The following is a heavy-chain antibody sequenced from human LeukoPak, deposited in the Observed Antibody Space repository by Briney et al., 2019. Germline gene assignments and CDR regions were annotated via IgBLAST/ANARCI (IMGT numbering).Heavy chain of an antibody. CDR2: MNPNSGNT. CDR3: ARGLWVDFWSDYYGNWFDP. CDR1: GYTFTSYD. D-gene: IGHD3-3*01. Sequence: ASVKVSCKASGYTFTSYDINWVRQATGQGLEWMGWMNPNSGNTGYAQKFQGRVTITRNTSISTAYMELSSLRSEDTAVYYCARGLWVDFWSDYYGNWFDPWGQGTLVTVSS. V-gene: IGHV1-8*03. J-gene: IGHJ5*02.